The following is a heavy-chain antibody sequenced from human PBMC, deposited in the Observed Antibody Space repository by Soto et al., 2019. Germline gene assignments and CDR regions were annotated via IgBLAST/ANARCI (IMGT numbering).Heavy chain of an antibody. V-gene: IGHV3-23*01. J-gene: IGHJ4*02. Sequence: EVQLLESGGGLVQPGGSLRLSCAASGFTFSSYAMSWVRQAPGKGLEWVSAISGSGGSTYYADSVKGRFNISRDNFKNTMYLQLNILRPEATAVYYYASSPLDGTAMVMWLVHSRFDYWGQGTLVTVSS. D-gene: IGHD6-19*01. CDR1: GFTFSSYA. CDR2: ISGSGGST. CDR3: ASSPLDGTAMVMWLVHSRFDY.